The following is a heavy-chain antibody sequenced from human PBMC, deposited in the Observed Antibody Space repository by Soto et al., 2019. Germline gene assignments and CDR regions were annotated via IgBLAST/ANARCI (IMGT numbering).Heavy chain of an antibody. CDR2: IYHSGST. CDR1: GGSISSGGYS. D-gene: IGHD2-15*01. CDR3: ARSERGSKVDP. J-gene: IGHJ5*02. Sequence: TLSLTCAVSGGSISSGGYSWSWIRQPPGKGLEWIGYIYHSGSTYYNPSPKSRVTISVDRSKNQFSLKLSSVTAADTAVYYCARSERGSKVDPWGQGTLVTVSS. V-gene: IGHV4-30-2*01.